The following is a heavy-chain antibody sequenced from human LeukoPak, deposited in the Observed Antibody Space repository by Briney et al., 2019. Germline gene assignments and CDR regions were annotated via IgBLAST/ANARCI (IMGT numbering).Heavy chain of an antibody. J-gene: IGHJ4*02. CDR1: GFTFSSYA. Sequence: GGSLRLSCVVSGFTFSSYAMSWVRQAPGKGLEWVSTISGSGGSTYYAESVKGRFTISRDSSKNTLYLQMNSLRAEDTAVYYCAKGGRYSSGWYEDYWGQGTLVTVSS. CDR2: ISGSGGST. V-gene: IGHV3-23*01. D-gene: IGHD6-19*01. CDR3: AKGGRYSSGWYEDY.